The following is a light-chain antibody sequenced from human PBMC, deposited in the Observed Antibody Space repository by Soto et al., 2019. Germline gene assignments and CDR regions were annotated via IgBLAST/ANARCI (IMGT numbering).Light chain of an antibody. Sequence: EIVLTQSPGTLSLSPGERATLSCRASQSVRSNYLAWYQQKPGQTPRLLIYGASNRATGIPDRFSGGGSGTDFTLTISRLEPEDFAVYYCQQYVRPPLTFGGGTKVEIK. J-gene: IGKJ4*01. CDR1: QSVRSNY. V-gene: IGKV3-20*01. CDR2: GAS. CDR3: QQYVRPPLT.